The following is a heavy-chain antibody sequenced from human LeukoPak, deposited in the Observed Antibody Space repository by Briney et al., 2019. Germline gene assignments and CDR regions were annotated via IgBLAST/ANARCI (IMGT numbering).Heavy chain of an antibody. D-gene: IGHD1-1*01. CDR1: GYTFTGYY. V-gene: IGHV1-18*04. CDR3: ARYTIAAPDAFDI. J-gene: IGHJ3*02. CDR2: ISAYNGNT. Sequence: ASVKVSCKASGYTFTGYYMHWVRQAPGQGLEWMGWISAYNGNTNYAQKLQGRVTMTTDTSTSTAYMELRSLRSDDTAVYYCARYTIAAPDAFDIWGQGTMVTVSS.